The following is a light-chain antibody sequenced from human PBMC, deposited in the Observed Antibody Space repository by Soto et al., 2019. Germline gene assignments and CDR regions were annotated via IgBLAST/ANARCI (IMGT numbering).Light chain of an antibody. CDR3: QQYCGSIT. J-gene: IGKJ5*01. CDR2: RAS. V-gene: IGKV3-20*01. Sequence: EIVLTQSPGTLSLSPGEGATLFCRASQSVSSAYLAWNQQKTGQAPALLIYRASSRATGIPDRFSGSGSGPDFTLTISGLEHEEIAVYYCQQYCGSITFGQGTRLEIE. CDR1: QSVSSAY.